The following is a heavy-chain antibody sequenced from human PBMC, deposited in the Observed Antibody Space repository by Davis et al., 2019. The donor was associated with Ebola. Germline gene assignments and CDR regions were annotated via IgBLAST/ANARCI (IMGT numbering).Heavy chain of an antibody. CDR1: GYTFTSYG. D-gene: IGHD3-3*01. CDR3: ARDADFWSYYYYGMDV. Sequence: SVKVSCKASGYTFTSYGISWVRQAPGQGLEWMGRIIPILGIANYAQKFQGRVTITADKSTSTAYMELSSLRSEDTAVYYCARDADFWSYYYYGMDVWGQGTTVTVSS. J-gene: IGHJ6*02. V-gene: IGHV1-69*04. CDR2: IIPILGIA.